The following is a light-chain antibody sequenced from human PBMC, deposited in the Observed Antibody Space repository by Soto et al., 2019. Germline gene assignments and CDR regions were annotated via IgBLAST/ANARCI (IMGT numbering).Light chain of an antibody. Sequence: EIVLTQSPGTLSLSPGERATLSCRASQTVSSNYLAWYQQKPGQAPRLLIYGASIRATDIPDRFSGSGSETDFTLTISRLEPEDFAVYYCQQYGSSYTFGQGTKLEIK. J-gene: IGKJ2*01. CDR2: GAS. V-gene: IGKV3-20*01. CDR3: QQYGSSYT. CDR1: QTVSSNY.